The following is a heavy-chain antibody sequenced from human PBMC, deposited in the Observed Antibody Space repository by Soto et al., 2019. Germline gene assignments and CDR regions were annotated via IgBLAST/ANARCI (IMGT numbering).Heavy chain of an antibody. CDR1: GYTFTGYY. D-gene: IGHD3-16*01. CDR3: AREKEGGYYYGRAV. Sequence: ASVKVSCKASGYTFTGYYMHWVRQAPGQGLEWMGWINPNSGGTNYAQKFQGWVTMTRDTSISTAYMELSRLRSDDTAVYYCAREKEGGYYYGRAVGGQGTWVTGSS. V-gene: IGHV1-2*04. CDR2: INPNSGGT. J-gene: IGHJ6*02.